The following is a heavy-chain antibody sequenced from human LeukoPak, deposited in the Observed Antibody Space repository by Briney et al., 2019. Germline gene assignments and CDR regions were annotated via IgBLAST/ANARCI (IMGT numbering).Heavy chain of an antibody. J-gene: IGHJ4*02. D-gene: IGHD1-26*01. CDR3: ARDSYTGSYSYFDY. CDR1: GFTFSSYS. V-gene: IGHV3-21*04. CDR2: ISSSSSYI. Sequence: PGGSLRLSCAASGFTFSSYSMNWVRQAPGKGLEWVSSISSSSSYIYYADSVKGRFTISRDNAKKFLYLQMNSLRAEDTALYYCARDSYTGSYSYFDYWGQGTLVTVSS.